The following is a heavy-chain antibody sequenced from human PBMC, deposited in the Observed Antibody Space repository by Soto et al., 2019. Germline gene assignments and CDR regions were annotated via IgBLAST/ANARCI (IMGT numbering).Heavy chain of an antibody. D-gene: IGHD3-3*02. CDR2: IYSGGST. J-gene: IGHJ6*02. V-gene: IGHV3-66*01. Sequence: EVQLVESGGGLVQPGGSLRLSCAASGFTVSSNYMSWVRQAPGKGLEWVTVIYSGGSTYYADSVKGRFTISRDNSKNTLYLQMHSLRAEDTAVYYCARDTNSMYGMDVWGQGTTVTVSS. CDR1: GFTVSSNY. CDR3: ARDTNSMYGMDV.